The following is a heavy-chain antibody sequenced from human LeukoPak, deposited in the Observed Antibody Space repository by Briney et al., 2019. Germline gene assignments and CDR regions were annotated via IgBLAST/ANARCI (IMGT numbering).Heavy chain of an antibody. V-gene: IGHV1-18*01. CDR2: ISAYNGNT. Sequence: ASVKVSCKASGYTFTTYGISWVRQAPGQGLEWMGWISAYNGNTKYAQKFQGRVTMTTDTSTSTAYMELSSLRSEDTAVYYCAIGTYYYGLNIFNIWGQGTMVTVSS. CDR3: AIGTYYYGLNIFNI. J-gene: IGHJ3*02. D-gene: IGHD3-10*01. CDR1: GYTFTTYG.